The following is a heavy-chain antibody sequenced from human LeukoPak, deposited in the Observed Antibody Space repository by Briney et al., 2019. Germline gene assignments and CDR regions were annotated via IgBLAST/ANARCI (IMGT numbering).Heavy chain of an antibody. CDR1: GYTFTSYA. V-gene: IGHV1-18*01. D-gene: IGHD1-7*01. J-gene: IGHJ4*02. Sequence: GASVKVSCKASGYTFTSYAMHWVRQAPGQRLEWMGWISAYNGNTNYAQKLQGRVTMTTDTSTSTAYMELRSLRSDDTAVYYCARFGMQLPFDYWGQGTLVTVSS. CDR2: ISAYNGNT. CDR3: ARFGMQLPFDY.